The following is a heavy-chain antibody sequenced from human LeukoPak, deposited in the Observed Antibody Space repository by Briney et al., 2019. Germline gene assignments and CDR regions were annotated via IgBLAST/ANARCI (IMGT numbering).Heavy chain of an antibody. J-gene: IGHJ4*02. CDR3: AKLVTMIVVNHRFDY. D-gene: IGHD3-22*01. CDR1: GFTFSSYA. V-gene: IGHV3-23*01. CDR2: ITGSGGST. Sequence: EGSLRLSCAASGFTFSSYAMSWVRQAPGKGLEWVSAITGSGGSTYYADSVKGRFTISRDNSKNTLYLQMNSLRAEDTAVYYCAKLVTMIVVNHRFDYWGQGTLVTVSS.